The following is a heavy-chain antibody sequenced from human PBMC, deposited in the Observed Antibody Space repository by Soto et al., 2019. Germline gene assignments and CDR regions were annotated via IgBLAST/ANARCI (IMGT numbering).Heavy chain of an antibody. J-gene: IGHJ6*02. Sequence: ASVKVSCKASGYIFVNYGIAWVRQAPGQGLEWMGWISPYSGNTHYASKVQGRLTMTTDKSTSTAYMELSSLRSEDTAVYYCARVRRGSSWKYYYYGMDVWGQGTTVTVSS. D-gene: IGHD6-13*01. CDR2: ISPYSGNT. CDR1: GYIFVNYG. CDR3: ARVRRGSSWKYYYYGMDV. V-gene: IGHV1-18*01.